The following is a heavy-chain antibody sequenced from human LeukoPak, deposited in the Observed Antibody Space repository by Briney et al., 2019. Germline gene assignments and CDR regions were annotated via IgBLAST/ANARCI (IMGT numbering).Heavy chain of an antibody. J-gene: IGHJ3*02. CDR2: ISSGSSNI. CDR3: AREHGDRNDAFDI. Sequence: GGSLRLSCAASGFTFSSYEMNWVRQAPGKGLEWVSSISSGSSNIYYADSVKGRFTISRDNAQNSLYLQMNSLRAEDTAVYYCAREHGDRNDAFDIWGQGTMVTVSS. D-gene: IGHD3-22*01. CDR1: GFTFSSYE. V-gene: IGHV3-48*03.